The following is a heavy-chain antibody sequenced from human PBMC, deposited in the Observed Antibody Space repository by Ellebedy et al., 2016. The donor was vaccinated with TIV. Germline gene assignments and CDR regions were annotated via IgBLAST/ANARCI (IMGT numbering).Heavy chain of an antibody. V-gene: IGHV3-7*03. D-gene: IGHD3-16*01. CDR3: ASGHRGISFGI. Sequence: GESLKISCAASGFTFSSYWMSWVRQVRQAPGKGLEWVANIKLGGSEKSYVDSVKGRFTISRDNAKNSLYLQMNSLRADDTAVYSCASGHRGISFGIWGQGTMVTVSS. J-gene: IGHJ3*02. CDR2: IKLGGSEK. CDR1: GFTFSSYW.